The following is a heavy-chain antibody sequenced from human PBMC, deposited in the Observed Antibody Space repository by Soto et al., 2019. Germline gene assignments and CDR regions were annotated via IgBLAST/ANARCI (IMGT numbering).Heavy chain of an antibody. V-gene: IGHV4-30-2*01. J-gene: IGHJ5*02. CDR2: VHHSGTT. CDR3: ASSYCINTTCPEPNWFHP. D-gene: IGHD2-2*01. CDR1: GGSISSCVYS. Sequence: QLQLQESGPGLVKPSQTLSLTCAVSGGSISSCVYSWSWIRQPPGKGLEWIGYVHHSGTTYYNPSLKSRVPMSLDRSKNHFCRDLISVTASDTAVYHCASSYCINTTCPEPNWFHPWGQGSLVTVPS.